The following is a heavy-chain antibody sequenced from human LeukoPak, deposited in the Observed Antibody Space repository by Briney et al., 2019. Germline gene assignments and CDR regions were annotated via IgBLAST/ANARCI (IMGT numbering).Heavy chain of an antibody. D-gene: IGHD2-21*02. CDR3: ATEVVTAMGKDY. CDR2: ISYDGSNK. Sequence: GGSLRLSCAASGFTFSSYGMHWVRQAPGKGLEWVAVISYDGSNKYYADSVKGRFTISRDNSKNTLYLQMNSLRAEDTAVYYCATEVVTAMGKDYWGQGTLVTVSS. J-gene: IGHJ4*02. V-gene: IGHV3-30*03. CDR1: GFTFSSYG.